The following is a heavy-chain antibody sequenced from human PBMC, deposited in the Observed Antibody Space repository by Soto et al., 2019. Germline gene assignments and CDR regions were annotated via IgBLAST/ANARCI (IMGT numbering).Heavy chain of an antibody. CDR3: ASRHSSPYFDY. CDR1: GGSISSYY. D-gene: IGHD6-13*01. CDR2: IYYSGST. J-gene: IGHJ4*02. Sequence: SETLSLTCSVSGGSISSYYWSWIRQPPGKGLEWIGYIYYSGSTNYNPSLKSRVTISVDTSKNQFSLKLSSVTAADTAVYYCASRHSSPYFDYWGQGTLVTVSS. V-gene: IGHV4-59*08.